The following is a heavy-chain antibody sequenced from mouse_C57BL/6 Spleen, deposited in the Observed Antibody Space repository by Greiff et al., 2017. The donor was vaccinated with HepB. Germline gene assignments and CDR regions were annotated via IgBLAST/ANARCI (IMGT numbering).Heavy chain of an antibody. D-gene: IGHD2-1*01. Sequence: EVQLQESGGGLVQPGGSMKLSCAASGFTFSDAWMDWVRQAPEKGLEWVAEIRNKANNHATYYAESVKGRFTISRDDSKSSVYLQMNSLRAEDTGIYYCTRQDYYGYAMDYWGQGTSVTVSS. CDR3: TRQDYYGYAMDY. CDR2: IRNKANNHAT. CDR1: GFTFSDAW. V-gene: IGHV6-6*01. J-gene: IGHJ4*01.